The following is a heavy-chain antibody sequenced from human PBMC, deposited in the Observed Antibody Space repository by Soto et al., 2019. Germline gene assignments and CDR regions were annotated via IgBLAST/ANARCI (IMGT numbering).Heavy chain of an antibody. CDR2: IFSGGNA. CDR3: VKEFRGAFDY. V-gene: IGHV3-53*01. D-gene: IGHD3-10*01. J-gene: IGHJ4*01. Sequence: GSLSLSCAVSGVTVNSNFMSWVRQAPGKGLEWVSVIFSGGNADYADSVKGRFIMSRDISKNTLYLQMNSLRAEDTAVYFCVKEFRGAFDYWGQGTLVTVSS. CDR1: GVTVNSNF.